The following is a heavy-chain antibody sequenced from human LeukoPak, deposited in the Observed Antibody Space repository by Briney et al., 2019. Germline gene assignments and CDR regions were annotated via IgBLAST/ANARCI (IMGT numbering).Heavy chain of an antibody. CDR2: ISAYNGNT. CDR1: GYTFTSYG. Sequence: ASVKVSCKASGYTFTSYGISWVRQAPGQGLEWMGWISAYNGNTNYARKLQGRVTMTTDTSTSTAYMELRSLRSDDTAVYYCARGQYYYDSSGYYDYWGQGTLVTVSS. J-gene: IGHJ4*02. V-gene: IGHV1-18*01. D-gene: IGHD3-22*01. CDR3: ARGQYYYDSSGYYDY.